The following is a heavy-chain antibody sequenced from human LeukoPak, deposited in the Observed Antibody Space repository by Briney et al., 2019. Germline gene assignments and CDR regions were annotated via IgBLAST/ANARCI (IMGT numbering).Heavy chain of an antibody. CDR2: MYNGGTT. D-gene: IGHD1-14*01. CDR3: ARSTNRLDS. Sequence: SETLSLTCTVSGASISGSISGGTYYWNWIRQPAGKGLEWIGRMYNGGTTINYIPSLKSRVTISVDTSKNQFSLNVTSVTAADTAVYYCARSTNRLDSWGQGTLVTVSS. CDR1: GASISGSISGGTYY. J-gene: IGHJ4*02. V-gene: IGHV4-61*02.